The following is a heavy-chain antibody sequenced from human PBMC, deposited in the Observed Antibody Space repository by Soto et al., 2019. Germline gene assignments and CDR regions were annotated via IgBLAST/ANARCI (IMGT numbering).Heavy chain of an antibody. Sequence: PSETLSLTCAVSGDSISSGDYYWSWIRQPPGKGLEWIGYIVYSGNTYYNPSLKSRLTISVDTSKNQFSLNLSSVTAADTAVYYYARDQVYWGLGTLVTVSS. CDR1: GDSISSGDYY. V-gene: IGHV4-30-4*01. J-gene: IGHJ4*02. CDR2: IVYSGNT. CDR3: ARDQVY.